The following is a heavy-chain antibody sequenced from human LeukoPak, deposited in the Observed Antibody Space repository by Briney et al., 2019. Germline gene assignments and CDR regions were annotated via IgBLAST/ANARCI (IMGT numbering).Heavy chain of an antibody. CDR3: ARDLASKGNYYGSGSLQFDP. CDR2: ISYDGSNK. Sequence: GGSLRLSCAASEFTFSSYSMNWVRQAPGKGLEWVAVISYDGSNKYYADSVKGRFTISRDNSKNTLYLQMNSLRAEDTAVYYCARDLASKGNYYGSGSLQFDPWGQGTLVTVSS. V-gene: IGHV3-30*03. D-gene: IGHD3-10*01. J-gene: IGHJ5*02. CDR1: EFTFSSYS.